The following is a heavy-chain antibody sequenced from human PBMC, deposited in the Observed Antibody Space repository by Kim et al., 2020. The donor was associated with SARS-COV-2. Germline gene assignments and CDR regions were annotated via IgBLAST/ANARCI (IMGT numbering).Heavy chain of an antibody. CDR1: GYTFTSYA. CDR3: AVVASNYYYYMDV. D-gene: IGHD2-15*01. V-gene: IGHV7-4-1*02. J-gene: IGHJ6*03. Sequence: ASGKVSCKASGYTFTSYARNWVRQAPGQGLEWMGWINTNTGNPTDAQGCTGRVVFSLDTSVSTAYLQISSLKAEDTAVYYCAVVASNYYYYMDVWGKGTTVTVSS. CDR2: INTNTGNP.